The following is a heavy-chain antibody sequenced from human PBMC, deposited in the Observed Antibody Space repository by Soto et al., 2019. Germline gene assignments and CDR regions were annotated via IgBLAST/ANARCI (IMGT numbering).Heavy chain of an antibody. Sequence: GGSLRLSCAASGFTVSSNYMSWVRQAPGKGLEWVSVIYSGGSTYYADSVKGRFTISRHNSKNTLYLQMNSLRAEDTAVYYCARALRFYDYGFQHWGQGTLVTVSS. CDR3: ARALRFYDYGFQH. D-gene: IGHD4-17*01. V-gene: IGHV3-53*04. CDR1: GFTVSSNY. CDR2: IYSGGST. J-gene: IGHJ1*01.